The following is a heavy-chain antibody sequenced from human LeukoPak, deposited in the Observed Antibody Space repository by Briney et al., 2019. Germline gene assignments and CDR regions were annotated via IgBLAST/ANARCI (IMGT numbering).Heavy chain of an antibody. J-gene: IGHJ3*02. D-gene: IGHD3-22*01. CDR1: GGSFTDYF. CDR2: INDYTGNT. V-gene: IGHV4-34*01. Sequence: PSETLSLTCDVFGGSFTDYFWTWIRQSPGKGLEWIGEINDYTGNTNYNPSLNSRVSISLEKSKNQFSLKLSSVTAADTAVYYCARLPGIVVVITVDAFDIWGQGTMVTVSS. CDR3: ARLPGIVVVITVDAFDI.